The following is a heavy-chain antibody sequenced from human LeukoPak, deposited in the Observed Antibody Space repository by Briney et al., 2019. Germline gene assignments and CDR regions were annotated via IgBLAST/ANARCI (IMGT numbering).Heavy chain of an antibody. CDR3: AKEAGVGAILGLKNGMDV. CDR1: GFTFSSYW. J-gene: IGHJ6*02. Sequence: PGGSLRLSCAASGFTFSSYWMSWVRQAPGKGLEWVANIKQDGSEKYYVDSVKGRFTISRDNAKNSLYLQMNSLRVEDTAVYYCAKEAGVGAILGLKNGMDVWGQGTTVTVSS. V-gene: IGHV3-7*03. D-gene: IGHD1-26*01. CDR2: IKQDGSEK.